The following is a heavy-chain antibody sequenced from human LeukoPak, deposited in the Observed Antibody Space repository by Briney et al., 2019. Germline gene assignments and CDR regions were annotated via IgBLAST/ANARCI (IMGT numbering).Heavy chain of an antibody. CDR2: IKQDGSEK. Sequence: GSLRLSCAASGVTFSSYWMNWVRQAPGKGLEWVAIIKQDGSEKYYVNFVKGRFSISRDNAKNSLYLQMNSLGADDTAVYYCAGGTGMDVWGQGTPVTVSS. J-gene: IGHJ6*02. CDR3: AGGTGMDV. D-gene: IGHD1-1*01. V-gene: IGHV3-7*05. CDR1: GVTFSSYW.